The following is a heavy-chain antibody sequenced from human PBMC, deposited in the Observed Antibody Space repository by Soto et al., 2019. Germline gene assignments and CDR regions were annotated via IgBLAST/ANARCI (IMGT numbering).Heavy chain of an antibody. D-gene: IGHD2-15*01. Sequence: QVELVQSGAEVKKPGASVKVSCKASGYNFTCYGISWVRQAPGQGLEWMGWISAYNGNTNYAQKLQGRVSMTTDTSTSTAYMELRSLRSDDTAVYYCATSTVVTAYWYFDLWGRGTLVTVSS. CDR3: ATSTVVTAYWYFDL. CDR2: ISAYNGNT. V-gene: IGHV1-18*01. CDR1: GYNFTCYG. J-gene: IGHJ2*01.